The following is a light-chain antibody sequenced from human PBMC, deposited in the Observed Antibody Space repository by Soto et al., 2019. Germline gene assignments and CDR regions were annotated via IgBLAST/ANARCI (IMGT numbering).Light chain of an antibody. V-gene: IGKV1-33*01. CDR1: QGISQD. J-gene: IGKJ2*01. Sequence: DIQMTQSPSSLSAFVGDRVTITCQASQGISQDLNWYQQKPGEAPKLLMYAASNLETGIPSRFSGSGSQTYFTFTINNLQPEDVAIYYCQQYYSLPYTFVQGTKLEI. CDR3: QQYYSLPYT. CDR2: AAS.